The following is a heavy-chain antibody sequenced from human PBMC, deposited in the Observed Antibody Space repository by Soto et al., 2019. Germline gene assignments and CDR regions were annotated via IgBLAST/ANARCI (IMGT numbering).Heavy chain of an antibody. CDR1: GFTVSTKY. V-gene: IGHV3-66*01. J-gene: IGHJ4*02. Sequence: EVQLVESGGWLVQPGGSLRLSCAASGFTVSTKYMSWVRQAPGKGLEWVSVIYSGGSTFYADSVRGRFTISRDNSKKTVNLQMNSMGAEDTAVYYCARDPWAADYWGQGTLVTVSS. CDR3: ARDPWAADY. D-gene: IGHD3-16*01. CDR2: IYSGGST.